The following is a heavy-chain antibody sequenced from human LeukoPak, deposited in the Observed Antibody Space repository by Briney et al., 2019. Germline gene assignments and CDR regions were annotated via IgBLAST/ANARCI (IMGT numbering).Heavy chain of an antibody. D-gene: IGHD3-9*01. J-gene: IGHJ4*02. V-gene: IGHV3-15*01. CDR2: IKSKTDGGTT. CDR1: GFTFSNAS. CDR3: TTYRPTGYLDC. Sequence: GGSLRLSCAASGFTFSNASMSWVRQDPGKGLEWVGRIKSKTDGGTTDYAAPVKGTFTNSKDDSKITLYLQMNKLKAEDSVVYYCTTYRPTGYLDCWGQGTLVTVSS.